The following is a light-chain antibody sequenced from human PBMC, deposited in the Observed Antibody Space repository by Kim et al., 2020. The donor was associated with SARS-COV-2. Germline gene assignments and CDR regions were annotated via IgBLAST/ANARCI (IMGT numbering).Light chain of an antibody. Sequence: QSALTQPPSASGSPGQSVTISCTGTSSDVGGYNYVSWYQQHPGKAPKLIIYEVTKRPSGVPDRFSGSKSGNTASLTVSGPQAEDEADYYCSSYAGTDNLLFGGGTQLTVL. V-gene: IGLV2-8*01. CDR1: SSDVGGYNY. CDR3: SSYAGTDNLL. CDR2: EVT. J-gene: IGLJ3*02.